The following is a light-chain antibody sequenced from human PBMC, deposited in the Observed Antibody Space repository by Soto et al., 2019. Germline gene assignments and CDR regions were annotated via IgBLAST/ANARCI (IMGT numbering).Light chain of an antibody. J-gene: IGKJ4*01. CDR3: QQHRSYPLT. V-gene: IGKV1-5*03. CDR2: KAS. Sequence: DIQMTQSPSTLSASVGDRVTITCRASQSISSWLAWFQQKPGKAPKLLIYKASTLESGVPSRFSGSESGTEFTLTISSLQPDDFASYYCQQHRSYPLTFGGGTKVEIK. CDR1: QSISSW.